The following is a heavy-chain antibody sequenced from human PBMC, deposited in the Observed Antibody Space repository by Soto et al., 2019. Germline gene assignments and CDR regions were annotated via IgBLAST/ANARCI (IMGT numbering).Heavy chain of an antibody. CDR3: AIDQFAGRSDWFDP. J-gene: IGHJ5*02. V-gene: IGHV4-31*03. CDR2: IYYSGST. CDR1: GGSISSGGYY. Sequence: TLSLTCTVSGGSISSGGYYWSWIRQQPGKGLEWIGYIYYSGSTYYNPSLKSRVTISVDTSKNQFSLKLSSVTAADTAVYFCAIDQFAGRSDWFDPWGQGTLVTVSS.